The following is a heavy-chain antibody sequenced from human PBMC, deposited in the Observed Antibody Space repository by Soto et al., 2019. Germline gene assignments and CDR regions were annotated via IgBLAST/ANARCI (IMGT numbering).Heavy chain of an antibody. CDR1: GYTFTGYY. CDR3: ARAVVVVAATTGDAFDI. Sequence: ASVKVSCKASGYTFTGYYMHWVRQAPGQGLEWMGWINPNSGGTNYAQKFQGWVTMTRDTSISTAYMELSRLRSDDTAVYYCARAVVVVAATTGDAFDIWGQGTMVTVSS. CDR2: INPNSGGT. V-gene: IGHV1-2*04. J-gene: IGHJ3*02. D-gene: IGHD2-15*01.